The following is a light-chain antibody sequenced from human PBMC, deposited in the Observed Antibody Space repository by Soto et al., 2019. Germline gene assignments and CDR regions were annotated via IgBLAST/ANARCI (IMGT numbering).Light chain of an antibody. CDR1: QSISSY. CDR2: AAS. CDR3: QQSYSRVT. J-gene: IGKJ1*01. V-gene: IGKV1-39*01. Sequence: QTAPTPYSLSASLRDGDPITCRASQSISSYVSWYQQKPGKAPKLLIYAASRLQSGVPSRFSGSRSGTDFTLTISSLQPEDFATYYCQQSYSRVTFGQGTKVDIK.